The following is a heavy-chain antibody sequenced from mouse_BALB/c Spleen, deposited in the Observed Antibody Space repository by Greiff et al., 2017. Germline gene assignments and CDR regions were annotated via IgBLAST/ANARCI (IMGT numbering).Heavy chain of an antibody. CDR3: ARDPLLGRGAMDY. CDR2: ISDGGSYT. D-gene: IGHD4-1*01. CDR1: GFTFSDYY. Sequence: DVMLVESGGGLVKPGGSLKLSCAASGFTFSDYYMYWVRQTPEKRLEWVATISDGGSYTYYPDSVKGRFTISRDNAKNNLYLQMSSLKSEDTAMYYCARDPLLGRGAMDYWGQGTSVTVSS. V-gene: IGHV5-4*02. J-gene: IGHJ4*01.